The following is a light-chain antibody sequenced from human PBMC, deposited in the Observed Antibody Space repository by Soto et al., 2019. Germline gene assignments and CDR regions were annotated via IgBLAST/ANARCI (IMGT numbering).Light chain of an antibody. Sequence: NLFSHSPGPPAFSPRGGATPSLRASQSVSKYLAWYQQKPGQAPRLLIYGAPSRATGIPDSFSGSGSGTDFTLTISRLEPEDFAVYYCQQYGGSPQTFGQGTKVDIK. CDR1: QSVSKY. CDR3: QQYGGSPQT. J-gene: IGKJ1*01. V-gene: IGKV3-20*01. CDR2: GAP.